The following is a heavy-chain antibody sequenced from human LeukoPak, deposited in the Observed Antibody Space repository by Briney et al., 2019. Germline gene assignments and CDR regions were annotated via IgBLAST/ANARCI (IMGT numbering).Heavy chain of an antibody. CDR1: GFTVSSNY. D-gene: IGHD3-22*01. Sequence: GGSLRLSCAASGFTVSSNYMTWIRQAPGKGLEWVSYISSSGSTMHYADSVKGRFTISRDNAKSSLYLQMNSLRAEDTAVYFCARVRSSGSPLDYWGQGTLVTVSS. V-gene: IGHV3-11*01. J-gene: IGHJ4*02. CDR2: ISSSGSTM. CDR3: ARVRSSGSPLDY.